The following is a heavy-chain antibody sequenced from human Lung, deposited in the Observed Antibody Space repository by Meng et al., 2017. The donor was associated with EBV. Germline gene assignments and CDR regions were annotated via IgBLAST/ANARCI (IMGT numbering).Heavy chain of an antibody. Sequence: GLLQEAGPALVKPSETLSLTCCVSGDSVSSSTYYWSWIRQPPGKGLEWIGYIYYSGSTIYNPSLQSRVTISLDTSRNHFSLSLSAVSAADTAVYYCASDCGGDCYSLIDYWGRGTLVTVSS. CDR2: IYYSGST. CDR1: GDSVSSSTYY. J-gene: IGHJ4*02. CDR3: ASDCGGDCYSLIDY. V-gene: IGHV4-61*03. D-gene: IGHD2-21*01.